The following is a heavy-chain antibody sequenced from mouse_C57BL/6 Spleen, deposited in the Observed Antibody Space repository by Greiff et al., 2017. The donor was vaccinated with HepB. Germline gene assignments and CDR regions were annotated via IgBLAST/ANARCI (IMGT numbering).Heavy chain of an antibody. J-gene: IGHJ3*01. CDR1: GFSLTSYG. V-gene: IGHV2-2*01. CDR3: ASGLRFAY. CDR2: IWSGGST. D-gene: IGHD2-1*01. Sequence: VKLQESGPGLVQPSQSLSITCTVSGFSLTSYGVHWVRQSPGKGLEWLGVIWSGGSTDYNAAFISRLSISKDNSKSQVFFKMNSLQADDTAIYYCASGLRFAYWGQGTLVTVSA.